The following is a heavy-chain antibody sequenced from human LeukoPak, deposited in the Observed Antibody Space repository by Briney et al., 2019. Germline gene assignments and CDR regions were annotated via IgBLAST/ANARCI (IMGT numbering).Heavy chain of an antibody. D-gene: IGHD3-22*01. V-gene: IGHV1-69*01. Sequence: SVKVSCKASGGTFSSYAISWGRQAPGQGLEWMGGIIPIFGTANYAQKFQGRVTITADESTSTAYMELSSLRSEDTAVYYCARGPHYYDSSGYYLHYWGQGTLVTVSS. CDR3: ARGPHYYDSSGYYLHY. J-gene: IGHJ4*02. CDR1: GGTFSSYA. CDR2: IIPIFGTA.